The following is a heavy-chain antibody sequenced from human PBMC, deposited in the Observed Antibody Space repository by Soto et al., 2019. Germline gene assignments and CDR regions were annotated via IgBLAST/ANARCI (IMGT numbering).Heavy chain of an antibody. CDR1: GYTFTDYL. Sequence: ASVKVSFKASGYTFTDYLIHWVRQGPGQGLEWMGIINPNNGDTSYAQQFQGRVALTRDTSTNTLYMELSGLISEDTAVYSCAREPPGTGSFDFWGQGALVTVSS. CDR3: AREPPGTGSFDF. J-gene: IGHJ4*02. D-gene: IGHD1-26*01. CDR2: INPNNGDT. V-gene: IGHV1-46*01.